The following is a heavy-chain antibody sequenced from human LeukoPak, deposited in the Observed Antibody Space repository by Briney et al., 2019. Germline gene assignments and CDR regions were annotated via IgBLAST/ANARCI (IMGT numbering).Heavy chain of an antibody. V-gene: IGHV1-2*02. CDR3: ATIPENRMGSSGWYGRLVDWFDP. Sequence: ASVKVSCKASGYTFTGYYMHWVRQAPGQGLEWMGWINPNSGGTNYAQKFQGRVTMTRDTSISTAYMELSRLRSDDTAVYYCATIPENRMGSSGWYGRLVDWFDPWGQGTLVTVSS. CDR1: GYTFTGYY. D-gene: IGHD6-19*01. CDR2: INPNSGGT. J-gene: IGHJ5*02.